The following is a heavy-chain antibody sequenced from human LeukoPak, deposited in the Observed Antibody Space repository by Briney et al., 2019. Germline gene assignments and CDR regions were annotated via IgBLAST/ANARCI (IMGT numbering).Heavy chain of an antibody. CDR3: ARAGGYGLIDY. CDR2: IYYSGST. V-gene: IGHV4-59*12. CDR1: GGSISSYY. D-gene: IGHD5-18*01. Sequence: RASETLSLTCTVSGGSISSYYWSWIRQPPGKGLEWIGYIYYSGSTNYNPSLKSRVTISVDTSKNQFSLKVGSMTAADTAVYYCARAGGYGLIDYWGQGTMVTVSS. J-gene: IGHJ4*02.